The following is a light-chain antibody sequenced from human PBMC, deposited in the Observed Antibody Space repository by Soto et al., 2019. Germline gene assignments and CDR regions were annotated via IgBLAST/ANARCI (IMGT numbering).Light chain of an antibody. Sequence: IVMTQSPLSLPVTPGEPASISCRSSHSLLHGNGYNYLDWYLQKPGQSPQLLIYLGSNRASGVPDRFSGSGSATEFTLTISSLQSEDFAVYYCQTGGTFGQGTKVDIK. V-gene: IGKV2-28*01. CDR2: LGS. CDR3: QTGGT. CDR1: HSLLHGNGYNY. J-gene: IGKJ1*01.